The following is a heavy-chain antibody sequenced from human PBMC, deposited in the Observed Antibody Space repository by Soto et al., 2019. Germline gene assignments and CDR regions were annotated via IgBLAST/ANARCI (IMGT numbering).Heavy chain of an antibody. J-gene: IGHJ3*02. CDR2: IYYSGST. CDR3: ARDVGGYDYCDAFDI. V-gene: IGHV4-31*02. Sequence: LCGGSISSGGYYWSWIRQHPGKSLEWIGYIYYSGSTYYNPSLKSRVTISVDTSKNQFSLKLSSVTAADTAVYYCARDVGGYDYCDAFDIWGQGTMVTVSS. CDR1: GGSISSGGYY. D-gene: IGHD5-12*01.